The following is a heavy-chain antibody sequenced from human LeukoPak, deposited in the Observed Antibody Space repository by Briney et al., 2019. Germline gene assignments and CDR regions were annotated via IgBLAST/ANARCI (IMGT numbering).Heavy chain of an antibody. CDR3: ARHGAYEEDYGGKLSDAFDI. V-gene: IGHV4-39*01. CDR2: VYYSGST. D-gene: IGHD4-23*01. Sequence: SETLSLTCTVSGGSISSSSYYWGWIRQPPGKGLECIVSVYYSGSTYYNPSLKSRVTISVDTSKNQFSLKLSSVTAADTAVYYCARHGAYEEDYGGKLSDAFDIWGQGTMVTVSS. CDR1: GGSISSSSYY. J-gene: IGHJ3*02.